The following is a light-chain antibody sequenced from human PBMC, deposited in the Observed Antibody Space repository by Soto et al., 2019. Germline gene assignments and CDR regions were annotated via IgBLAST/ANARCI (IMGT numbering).Light chain of an antibody. J-gene: IGKJ3*01. CDR2: GAS. CDR1: QSVDVY. V-gene: IGKV3-15*01. Sequence: EIVMTQSPATLSVSPGERATLSCRASQSVDVYLAWYQQKPGQAPRLLIYGASTRATGIRARFSGSGSGTQLTLPISSLQSEDFAVYYCQQYNNWPPRFTFGPGTKVDIK. CDR3: QQYNNWPPRFT.